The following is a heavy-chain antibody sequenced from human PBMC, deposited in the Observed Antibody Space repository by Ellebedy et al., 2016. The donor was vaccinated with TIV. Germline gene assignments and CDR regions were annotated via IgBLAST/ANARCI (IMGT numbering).Heavy chain of an antibody. D-gene: IGHD6-13*01. V-gene: IGHV3-23*01. Sequence: PGGSLRLSCAASGLTFSSHAMSWVRQAPGKGLEWVSTLSGNSVYTYFADSVKGRFTISRDNSKNTLYLQMNSLRAEDTAVYYCAKKHDRTSTPGISFDYWGQGTLVTVSS. J-gene: IGHJ4*02. CDR3: AKKHDRTSTPGISFDY. CDR2: LSGNSVYT. CDR1: GLTFSSHA.